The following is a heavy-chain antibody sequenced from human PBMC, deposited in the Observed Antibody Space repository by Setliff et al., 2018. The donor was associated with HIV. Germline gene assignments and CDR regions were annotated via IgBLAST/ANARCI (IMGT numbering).Heavy chain of an antibody. J-gene: IGHJ5*02. CDR2: IYYSGST. CDR1: GGSIGSGGYY. CDR3: ARSTYYFDSSGYKYNWFDP. V-gene: IGHV4-31*03. D-gene: IGHD3-22*01. Sequence: PSETLSLTCTVSGGSIGSGGYYWSWIRQHPGKGLEWIGYIYYSGSTYYNPSSKRRLSISVDTSKNQFSLKLSSVTAADTAVYYCARSTYYFDSSGYKYNWFDPWGQGTRVTVSS.